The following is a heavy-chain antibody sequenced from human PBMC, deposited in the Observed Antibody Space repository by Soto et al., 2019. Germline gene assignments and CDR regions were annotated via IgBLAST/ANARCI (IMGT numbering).Heavy chain of an antibody. CDR1: GGSMTSSNW. CDR2: AHHSGRT. Sequence: QVQLQESGPGLVKPSGTLSLTCTVSGGSMTSSNWWNWVRQSPGKGLEWIGEAHHSGRTNYNPSLTSRVTISVAKSKTHFSLKLSSVTAADTAVYYCARSEATGLDYWGQGTLVTVSS. CDR3: ARSEATGLDY. J-gene: IGHJ4*02. V-gene: IGHV4-4*02. D-gene: IGHD1-26*01.